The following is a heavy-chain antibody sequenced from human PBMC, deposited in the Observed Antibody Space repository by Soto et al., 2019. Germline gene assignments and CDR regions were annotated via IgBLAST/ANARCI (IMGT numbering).Heavy chain of an antibody. CDR3: AREVRGFDY. CDR1: GGSISSYY. Sequence: SETLSLTCTVSGGSISSYYWSWIRQPPGKGLEWIGYIYYSGSTDYNPSLKSRVTISVDTSKNQFSLKLSSVTAADTAVYYCAREVRGFDYWGQGTLVTVSS. J-gene: IGHJ4*02. V-gene: IGHV4-59*01. CDR2: IYYSGST.